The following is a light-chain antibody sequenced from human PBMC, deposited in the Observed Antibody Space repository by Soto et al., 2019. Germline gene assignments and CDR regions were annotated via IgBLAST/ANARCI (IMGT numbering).Light chain of an antibody. V-gene: IGLV1-40*01. CDR2: ANN. J-gene: IGLJ1*01. Sequence: QSVLTQPPSVSGAPGQRVTISCTGSSSNIGAGYDVHWYQQLLGTAPKLLIYANNNRPSGVPDRFSCSKSGTSASLAITGLQAGDEADYYCQSYDSSLSGYVFGTGTKLTVL. CDR1: SSNIGAGYD. CDR3: QSYDSSLSGYV.